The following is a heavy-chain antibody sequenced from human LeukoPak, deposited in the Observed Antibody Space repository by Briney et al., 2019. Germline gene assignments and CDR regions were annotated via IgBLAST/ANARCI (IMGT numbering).Heavy chain of an antibody. V-gene: IGHV3-30*18. CDR2: ISYDGSTE. J-gene: IGHJ6*02. CDR1: GFTFSRFG. D-gene: IGHD1-14*01. CDR3: AKDFAPSGTDNYGMDV. Sequence: GGSLRLSCAASGFTFSRFGMHWVRQAPGKGLEWVAVISYDGSTEDYGDSVKGRFTMSRDNSKNTLYLQMNSLRTEDTAVYYCAKDFAPSGTDNYGMDVWGQGTTVTVSS.